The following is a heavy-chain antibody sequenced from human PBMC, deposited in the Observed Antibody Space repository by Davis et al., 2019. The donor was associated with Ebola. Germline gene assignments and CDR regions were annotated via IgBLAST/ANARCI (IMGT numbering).Heavy chain of an antibody. CDR1: GFTFSSYG. V-gene: IGHV3-30*18. J-gene: IGHJ4*02. Sequence: GGSLRLSCAASGFTFSSYGMHWVRQAPGKGLEWVAVISYDGSNKYYADSVKGRFTISRDNSKNTLYLQMNSLRAEDTAVYYCAKDRYGDYVPYFGYWGQGTLVTVSS. CDR3: AKDRYGDYVPYFGY. D-gene: IGHD4-17*01. CDR2: ISYDGSNK.